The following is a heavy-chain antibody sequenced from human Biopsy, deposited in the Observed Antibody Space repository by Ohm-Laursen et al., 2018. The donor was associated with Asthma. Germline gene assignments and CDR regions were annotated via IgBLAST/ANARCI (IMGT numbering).Heavy chain of an antibody. D-gene: IGHD4-17*01. CDR2: IKHDGSEK. CDR1: GFTFGDYC. Sequence: GSLRLSCSAFGFTFGDYCMSWVRQVPGQGLEWVANIKHDGSEKNHVDSLKGRFTISRDNAKNLLFLQMNSLRAEDTAVYYCARPRWGPYGYWGQGTLVTVSS. J-gene: IGHJ4*02. V-gene: IGHV3-7*01. CDR3: ARPRWGPYGY.